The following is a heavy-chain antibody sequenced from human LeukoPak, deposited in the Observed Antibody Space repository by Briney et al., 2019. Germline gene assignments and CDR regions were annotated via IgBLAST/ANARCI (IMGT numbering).Heavy chain of an antibody. J-gene: IGHJ4*02. D-gene: IGHD3-22*01. V-gene: IGHV5-51*01. CDR2: IYSGDSDT. CDR3: ATQKPYYYDSSGYFDY. Sequence: GASLKISCKGSGYRFTSYWIGWVRQMPGKGLEWMGIIYSGDSDTRYSPSFQGQVTISADKSISTAYLQWSSLKASDTAMYYCATQKPYYYDSSGYFDYWGQGTLVTVSS. CDR1: GYRFTSYW.